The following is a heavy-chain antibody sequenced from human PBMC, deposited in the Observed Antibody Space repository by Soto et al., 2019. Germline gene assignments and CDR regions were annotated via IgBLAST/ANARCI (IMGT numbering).Heavy chain of an antibody. CDR1: GYTLTELS. Sequence: ASVKVSCKVSGYTLTELSMHWVRQAPGKGLEWMGGFDPEDGETIYAQKFQGRVTMTEDTSTDTAYMELSSLRSEDTAVYYCATANQQLGWFDPWGQGTLVTVSS. D-gene: IGHD2-2*01. CDR2: FDPEDGET. J-gene: IGHJ5*02. CDR3: ATANQQLGWFDP. V-gene: IGHV1-24*01.